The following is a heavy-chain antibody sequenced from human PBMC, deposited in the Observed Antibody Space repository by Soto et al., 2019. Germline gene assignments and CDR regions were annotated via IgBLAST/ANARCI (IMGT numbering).Heavy chain of an antibody. D-gene: IGHD3-16*01. CDR1: GFNFGAYW. Sequence: GGSLRLSCAASGFNFGAYWIHWLRQVPWKGLIWVSEINTDGVSTNYADSVKGRFTISRDNAKNTLFLEMNSLRAEDTGFYYCARLSAPVDYWGQGTPVTVSS. CDR3: ARLSAPVDY. CDR2: INTDGVST. J-gene: IGHJ4*02. V-gene: IGHV3-74*01.